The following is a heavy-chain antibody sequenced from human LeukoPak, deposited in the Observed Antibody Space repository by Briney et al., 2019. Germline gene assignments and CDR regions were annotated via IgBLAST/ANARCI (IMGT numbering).Heavy chain of an antibody. Sequence: SGPTLVNPTQTLTLTCTFSGFSLSTSGMSVSWIRQPPGKALEWLARIDWDDDKYYSTSLKTRLTISKDTSKNQVVLTMTNIDPVDTATYYCARMHSGSYSSDYWGQGTLVTVSS. J-gene: IGHJ4*02. V-gene: IGHV2-70*11. CDR1: GFSLSTSGMS. CDR3: ARMHSGSYSSDY. D-gene: IGHD1-26*01. CDR2: IDWDDDK.